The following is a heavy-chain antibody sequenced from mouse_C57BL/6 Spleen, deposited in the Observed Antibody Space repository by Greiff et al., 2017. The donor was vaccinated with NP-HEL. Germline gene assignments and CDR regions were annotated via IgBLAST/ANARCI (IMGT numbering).Heavy chain of an antibody. D-gene: IGHD2-4*01. Sequence: QVHVKQPGAELVKPGASVKLSCKASGYTFTSYWMHWVKQRPGQGLEWIGMIHPNSGSTNYNEKFKSKATLTVDKSSSTAYMQLSSLTSEDSAVYYCARRDYDGFDYWGQGTTLTVSS. V-gene: IGHV1-64*01. J-gene: IGHJ2*01. CDR2: IHPNSGST. CDR3: ARRDYDGFDY. CDR1: GYTFTSYW.